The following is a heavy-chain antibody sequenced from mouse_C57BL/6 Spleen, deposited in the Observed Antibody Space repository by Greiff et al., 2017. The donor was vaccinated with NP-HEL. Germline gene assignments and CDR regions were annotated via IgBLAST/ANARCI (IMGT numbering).Heavy chain of an antibody. V-gene: IGHV1-82*01. J-gene: IGHJ2*01. Sequence: QVQLKESGPELVKPGASVKISCKASGYAFSSSWMNWVKQRPGKGLEWIGRIYPGDGDTNYNGKFKGKATLTADKSSSTAYMQLSSLTSEDSAVYFCAREIYYGNYEYFDYWGQGTTLTVSS. CDR2: IYPGDGDT. CDR3: AREIYYGNYEYFDY. CDR1: GYAFSSSW. D-gene: IGHD2-1*01.